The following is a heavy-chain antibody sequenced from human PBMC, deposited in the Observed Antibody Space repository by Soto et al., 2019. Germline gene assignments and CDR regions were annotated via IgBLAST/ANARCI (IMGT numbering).Heavy chain of an antibody. CDR2: ISSNGGST. D-gene: IGHD3-22*01. CDR3: VKHDSSGRDY. CDR1: GFAFSSYA. J-gene: IGHJ4*02. Sequence: EVQLVESGGGLVQPGGSLRLSCSASGFAFSSYAMHWVRQAPGKGLEYVSAISSNGGSTYYADSVKGRFTISRDNSKNTLYLQMSSLRAEDTAVYYCVKHDSSGRDYWGQGTLVTVSS. V-gene: IGHV3-64D*06.